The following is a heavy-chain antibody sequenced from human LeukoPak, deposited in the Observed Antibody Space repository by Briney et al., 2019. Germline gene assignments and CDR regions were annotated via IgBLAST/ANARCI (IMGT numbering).Heavy chain of an antibody. Sequence: PGRSLRHSCAASGFTFSSYGMHWVRQAPGKGLEWVAVISYDGSNKYYADSVKGRFTISRDNSKNTLYLQMNSLRAEDTAVYYCAKVVYGGSYGDYWGQGTLVTVSS. CDR2: ISYDGSNK. V-gene: IGHV3-30*18. J-gene: IGHJ4*02. D-gene: IGHD1-26*01. CDR1: GFTFSSYG. CDR3: AKVVYGGSYGDY.